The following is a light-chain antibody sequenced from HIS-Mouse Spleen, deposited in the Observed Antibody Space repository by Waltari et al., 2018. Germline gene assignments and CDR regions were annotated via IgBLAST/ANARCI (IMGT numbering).Light chain of an antibody. Sequence: SYVLTQPPSVSVAPGKTARITCGGNNIVSKSVHWYQQKPGLAPVLVVYDDSDRPSGIPERFSGSNSGNTATLTISRVEAGDEADYYCQVWDSSSDHPYVFGTGTKVTVL. CDR3: QVWDSSSDHPYV. CDR1: NIVSKS. V-gene: IGLV3-21*03. J-gene: IGLJ1*01. CDR2: DDS.